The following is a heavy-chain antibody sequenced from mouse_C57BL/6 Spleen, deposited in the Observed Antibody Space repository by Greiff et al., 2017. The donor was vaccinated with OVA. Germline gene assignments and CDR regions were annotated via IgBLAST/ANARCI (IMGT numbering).Heavy chain of an antibody. D-gene: IGHD3-2*02. V-gene: IGHV1-69*01. CDR1: GYTFTSYW. Sequence: QVQLQQPGAELVMPGASVKLSCKASGYTFTSYWMHWVKQRPGQGLEWIGEIDPSDSYTNYNQKFKGKSTLTVDKSSSTAYMQLSSLTSEDSAVYYWARGAAQATFDYWGQGTTLTVSS. J-gene: IGHJ2*01. CDR3: ARGAAQATFDY. CDR2: IDPSDSYT.